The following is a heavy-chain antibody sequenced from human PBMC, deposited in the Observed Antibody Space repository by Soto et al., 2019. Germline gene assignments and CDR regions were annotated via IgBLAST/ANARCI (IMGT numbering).Heavy chain of an antibody. J-gene: IGHJ6*03. CDR2: TNPNSGNT. CDR1: GYTFTSYD. Sequence: QVQLVQSGAEVKKPGASVKVSCKASGYTFTSYDINWVRQATGQGLEWMGWTNPNSGNTGYAQKVQGRVIMTRNTSISTAYMELSSLRSEDTAVYYCARGKDIVLMVYDGYMDVWGKGTTVTVSS. CDR3: ARGKDIVLMVYDGYMDV. D-gene: IGHD2-8*01. V-gene: IGHV1-8*01.